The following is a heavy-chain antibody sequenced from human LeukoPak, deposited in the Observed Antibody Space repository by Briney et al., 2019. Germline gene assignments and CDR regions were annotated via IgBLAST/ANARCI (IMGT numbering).Heavy chain of an antibody. CDR2: IYPGDST. CDR1: GFTVSNNY. J-gene: IGHJ4*02. Sequence: GGSLRHSCAASGFTVSNNYMTWVRQAPGKGLEWVSIIYPGDSTFYADSVKGRFTISRDNSKNTVDLLMNSLRAEDTAIYYCARDVPYYYDISGYYSPFACWGQGTLVTVSS. D-gene: IGHD3-22*01. V-gene: IGHV3-53*01. CDR3: ARDVPYYYDISGYYSPFAC.